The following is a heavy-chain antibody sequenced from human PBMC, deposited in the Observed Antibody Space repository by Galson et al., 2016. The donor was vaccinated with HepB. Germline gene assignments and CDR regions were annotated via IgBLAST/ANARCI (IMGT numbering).Heavy chain of an antibody. Sequence: CAISGDSVSSDSAAWNWIRQSPSRGLEWLGRTYYRSKWDNEYAVSVRSRMTINPDTSKNQFSLQLNSVTAADTAVYSCARDTGVVPCFDPWGQGTLVTVSS. CDR1: GDSVSSDSAA. CDR2: TYYRSKWDN. CDR3: ARDTGVVPCFDP. V-gene: IGHV6-1*01. D-gene: IGHD2-15*01. J-gene: IGHJ5*02.